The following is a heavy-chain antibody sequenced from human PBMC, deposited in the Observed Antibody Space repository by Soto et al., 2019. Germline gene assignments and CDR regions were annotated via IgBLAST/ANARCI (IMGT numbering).Heavy chain of an antibody. Sequence: GEFLKISCKASGYTFTNYWNAWGRQGPGKGLEWMGFIYPDDSDTRYRPSLQGQITISADRSTKTAYLQRSTLEASDTATYYCARLEWIGSYDYFYGLDVWGQGTSVTVSS. J-gene: IGHJ6*02. CDR1: GYTFTNYW. CDR3: ARLEWIGSYDYFYGLDV. CDR2: IYPDDSDT. V-gene: IGHV5-51*01. D-gene: IGHD1-26*01.